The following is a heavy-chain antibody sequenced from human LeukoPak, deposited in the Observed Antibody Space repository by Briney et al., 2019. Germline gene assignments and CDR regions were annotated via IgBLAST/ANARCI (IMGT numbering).Heavy chain of an antibody. CDR2: TYYRSKWYN. J-gene: IGHJ4*02. D-gene: IGHD6-13*01. Sequence: SQTLSLTCAISGDSVSSNSAAWNWIRQSPSRGLEWLGRTYYRSKWYNDYAVSVKSRITINPDTSKNQFSLQLNSVTPEDTAVYCCARARIAPNSYSSSWYYFDYWGQGTLVTVSS. V-gene: IGHV6-1*01. CDR3: ARARIAPNSYSSSWYYFDY. CDR1: GDSVSSNSAA.